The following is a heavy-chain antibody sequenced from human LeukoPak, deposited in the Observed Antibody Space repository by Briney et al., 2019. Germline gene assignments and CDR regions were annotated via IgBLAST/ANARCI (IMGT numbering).Heavy chain of an antibody. V-gene: IGHV4-4*07. CDR1: GGSLSSYY. Sequence: SETLSLTCTVSGGSLSSYYWSWIRQPAAKGLEWIGHIYTSGSTNYNPSLKSRVTISVDKSKNQFSLKLSSVTAADTAVYYCARYAVAGNYFDYWGQGTLVTVSS. CDR3: ARYAVAGNYFDY. CDR2: IYTSGST. J-gene: IGHJ4*02. D-gene: IGHD6-19*01.